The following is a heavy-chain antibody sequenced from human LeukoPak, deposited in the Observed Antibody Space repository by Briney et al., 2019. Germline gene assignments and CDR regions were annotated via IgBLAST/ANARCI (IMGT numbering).Heavy chain of an antibody. CDR2: ISSSSSYI. CDR3: ARWDCSSTSCYFPAENWFDP. CDR1: GFTFSFYT. Sequence: PGGSLRLSCAASGFTFSFYTMNWVRQAPGKGLEWVSSISSSSSYIYYADSVKGRFTISRDNAKNSLYLQMNSLRAEDTAVYYCARWDCSSTSCYFPAENWFDPWGQGTLVTVSS. J-gene: IGHJ5*02. V-gene: IGHV3-21*01. D-gene: IGHD2-2*01.